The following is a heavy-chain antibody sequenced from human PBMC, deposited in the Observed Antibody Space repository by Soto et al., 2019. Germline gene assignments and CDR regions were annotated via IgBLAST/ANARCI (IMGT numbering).Heavy chain of an antibody. V-gene: IGHV1-18*01. CDR1: GYTFTSYG. D-gene: IGHD3-9*01. CDR3: ARVWSDYTIFTGYNYYYYMGV. CDR2: ISAYNGNT. Sequence: QVQLVQSGAEVKKPGPSVKVSCKASGYTFTSYGISWVRQAPGQELEWMGWISAYNGNTNYAQKLQRRVTMTTDTSTSKGYMELRSVRSDDTVVYYCARVWSDYTIFTGYNYYYYMGVWCKGTTVTVS. J-gene: IGHJ6*03.